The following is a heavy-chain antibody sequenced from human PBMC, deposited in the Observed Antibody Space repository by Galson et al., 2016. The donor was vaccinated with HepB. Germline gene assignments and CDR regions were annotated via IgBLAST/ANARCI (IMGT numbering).Heavy chain of an antibody. D-gene: IGHD1-26*01. V-gene: IGHV3-74*01. CDR1: GFTFSNYW. J-gene: IGHJ4*02. CDR3: ARGGGSYGGH. Sequence: SLRLSCAASGFTFSNYWMHWVRQAPGKGLVWVSRISGDGTYTNYADSVKGRVTISRDNAKNTLYLQMNSLRAEDTAVYYCARGGGSYGGHWGQGTLVSVSS. CDR2: ISGDGTYT.